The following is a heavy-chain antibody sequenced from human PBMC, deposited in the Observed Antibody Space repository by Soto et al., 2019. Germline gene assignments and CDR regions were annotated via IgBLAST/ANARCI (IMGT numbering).Heavy chain of an antibody. D-gene: IGHD3-9*01. V-gene: IGHV1-18*01. CDR3: ASTGRTKYHDILTGYAEPDYYYYYMDV. Sequence: QVQLVQSGAEVKKPGASVKVSCKASGYTFTSYGISWVRQAPGQGLEWMGWISAYNGNTNYAQKLQGRVTMTTDTSTSTAYMELRSLRSDDTAVYYCASTGRTKYHDILTGYAEPDYYYYYMDVWGKGTTVTVSS. J-gene: IGHJ6*03. CDR2: ISAYNGNT. CDR1: GYTFTSYG.